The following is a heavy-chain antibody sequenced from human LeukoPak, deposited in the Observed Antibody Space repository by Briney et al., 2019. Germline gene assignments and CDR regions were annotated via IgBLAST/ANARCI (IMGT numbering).Heavy chain of an antibody. Sequence: GGSLRLSCAASGFTVSSNYMSWVRQAPGKGLEWVSVIYSGGSTYYADSVKGRFTISRDNSKNTLCLQMNSLRAEDTAVYYCARDTVPAATDAFDIWGQGTMVTVSS. J-gene: IGHJ3*02. D-gene: IGHD2-2*01. CDR3: ARDTVPAATDAFDI. V-gene: IGHV3-66*02. CDR1: GFTVSSNY. CDR2: IYSGGST.